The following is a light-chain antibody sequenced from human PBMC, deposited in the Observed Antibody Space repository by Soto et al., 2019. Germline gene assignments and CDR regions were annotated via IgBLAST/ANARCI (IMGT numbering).Light chain of an antibody. CDR3: QQYFTTPRT. Sequence: DIVLTQSPDSLAVSLGERATIKCKSSLSVLYSSNNRNYLAWYQQKPGQPPKLLVYWASARESGVPDRFSGSGSWTDFTLTISSLQAEDVAVYFCQQYFTTPRTFGQGTKVEIK. CDR1: LSVLYSSNNRNY. CDR2: WAS. J-gene: IGKJ1*01. V-gene: IGKV4-1*01.